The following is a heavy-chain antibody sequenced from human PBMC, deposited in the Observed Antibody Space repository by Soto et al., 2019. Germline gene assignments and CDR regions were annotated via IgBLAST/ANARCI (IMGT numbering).Heavy chain of an antibody. CDR2: IKQDGSEK. CDR1: GFTFSSYW. V-gene: IGHV3-7*01. J-gene: IGHJ5*02. CDR3: ARGLGIRGNWFDP. Sequence: EVQLVESGGGLVQPGGSLRLSCAASGFTFSSYWISWVRQAPGKGLEWVANIKQDGSEKYYVDSVKGRFTISRDNAKNSLYLQMNSLRAEDTAVYYCARGLGIRGNWFDPWGQGTLVTVSS. D-gene: IGHD7-27*01.